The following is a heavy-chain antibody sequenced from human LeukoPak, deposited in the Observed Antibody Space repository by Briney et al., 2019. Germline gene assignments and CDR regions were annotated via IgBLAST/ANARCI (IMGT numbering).Heavy chain of an antibody. Sequence: GGSLRLSCAASGFTFSSYGMHWVRQAPGKGLEGVAVIWHDGSKTSYADSVKCRFTISRDDSKNTLYLQMNSLRADDTAIYYCAREASGYYRDFWGQGTLVTVSS. J-gene: IGHJ4*02. V-gene: IGHV3-33*01. CDR3: AREASGYYRDF. CDR1: GFTFSSYG. CDR2: IWHDGSKT. D-gene: IGHD3-3*01.